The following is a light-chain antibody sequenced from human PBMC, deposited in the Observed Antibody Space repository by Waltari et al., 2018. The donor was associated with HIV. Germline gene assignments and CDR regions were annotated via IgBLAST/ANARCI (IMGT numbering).Light chain of an antibody. CDR1: ALPKQY. J-gene: IGLJ2*01. Sequence: SYELTQPTSVSVSPGQTARITCPGDALPKQYTYWYQQKPGQAPVLVIYKDSERPSGIPERFSGSNAGNTATLTISRVEAGDEADYYCQVWDISSDHVVFGGGTILTVL. CDR2: KDS. V-gene: IGLV3-25*02. CDR3: QVWDISSDHVV.